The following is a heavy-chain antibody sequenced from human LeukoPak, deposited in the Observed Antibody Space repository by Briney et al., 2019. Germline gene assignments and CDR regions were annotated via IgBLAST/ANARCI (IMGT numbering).Heavy chain of an antibody. V-gene: IGHV4-61*02. CDR3: ARGGLVLRFFEWLWYDAFDI. CDR1: GGSISSGSYY. Sequence: PSETLSLTCTVSGGSISSGSYYWSWIRQPAGKGLEWIGRIYTSGSTNYNPSLKSRVTISVDTSKNQFSLKLSSVTAADTAVYYCARGGLVLRFFEWLWYDAFDIWGQGTMVTVSS. J-gene: IGHJ3*02. D-gene: IGHD3-3*01. CDR2: IYTSGST.